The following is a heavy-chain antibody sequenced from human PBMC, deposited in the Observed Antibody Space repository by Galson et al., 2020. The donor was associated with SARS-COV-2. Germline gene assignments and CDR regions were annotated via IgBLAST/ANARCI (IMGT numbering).Heavy chain of an antibody. CDR3: ARHEIVVFVAASAVYRFDP. V-gene: IGHV4-39*01. J-gene: IGHJ5*02. CDR2: IDYRGST. CDR1: GGPISRINYH. Sequence: SETLSLPCHVSGGPISRINYHCGSIRQPPGKGLERIGSIDYRGSTNYTPSLNSRVSISVDTTTSQFSLQVSSVTAADTAVYYCARHEIVVFVAASAVYRFDPWGQGALGTVSS. D-gene: IGHD2-15*01.